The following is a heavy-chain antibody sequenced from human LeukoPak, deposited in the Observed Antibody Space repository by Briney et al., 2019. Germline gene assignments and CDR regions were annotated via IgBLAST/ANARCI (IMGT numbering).Heavy chain of an antibody. CDR2: MNPNSGNT. CDR3: ARRPHSDYYYYYMDV. CDR1: GYTFTSCD. V-gene: IGHV1-8*01. D-gene: IGHD2-15*01. Sequence: ASVKVSCKASGYTFTSCDINWVRQATGQGLEWMGWMNPNSGNTGYAQKFQGRVTMTRNTSISTAYMELSSLRSEDTAVYYCARRPHSDYYYYYMDVWGKGTTVTVSS. J-gene: IGHJ6*03.